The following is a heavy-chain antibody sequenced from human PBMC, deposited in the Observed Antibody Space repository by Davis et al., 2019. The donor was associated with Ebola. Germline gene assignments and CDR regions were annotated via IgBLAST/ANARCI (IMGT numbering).Heavy chain of an antibody. CDR3: ARTTVVARTLV. Sequence: GGSLRLSCAASGFTVSSNYMSWVRQAPGKGLEWVSVIYSGGSTYYADSVKGRFTISRDNSKNTLYLQMNSLRAEDTAVYYCARTTVVARTLVWGQGTLVTVSS. CDR1: GFTVSSNY. J-gene: IGHJ4*02. CDR2: IYSGGST. D-gene: IGHD5-12*01. V-gene: IGHV3-53*01.